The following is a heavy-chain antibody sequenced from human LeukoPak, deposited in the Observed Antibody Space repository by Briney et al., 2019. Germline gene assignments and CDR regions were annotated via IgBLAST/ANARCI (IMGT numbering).Heavy chain of an antibody. Sequence: PGGSLRLSCAASGFTFSSYSMNWVRQAPGKGLEWVSVIYSGGSTYYADSVKSRFTISRDNSKNTLYLQMNSLRAEDTAVYYCASLAIAPFPWDYYYGMDVWGQGTTVTVSS. CDR1: GFTFSSYS. J-gene: IGHJ6*02. D-gene: IGHD6-13*01. V-gene: IGHV3-66*01. CDR3: ASLAIAPFPWDYYYGMDV. CDR2: IYSGGST.